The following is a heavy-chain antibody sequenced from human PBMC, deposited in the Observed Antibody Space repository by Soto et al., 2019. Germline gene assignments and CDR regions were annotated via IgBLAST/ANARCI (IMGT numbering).Heavy chain of an antibody. Sequence: PGGSLRLSCAASGFAFSTYGINWVRQAPGKGLEWVSISGSTGVTKYADPVKGRFTISRDSSKNTVYLQMNSLRAEDTAVYYCAKDKRDDWKYYFDSWGQGTLVTVYS. CDR3: AKDKRDDWKYYFDS. V-gene: IGHV3-23*01. D-gene: IGHD1-1*01. CDR1: GFAFSTYG. CDR2: SGSTGVT. J-gene: IGHJ4*02.